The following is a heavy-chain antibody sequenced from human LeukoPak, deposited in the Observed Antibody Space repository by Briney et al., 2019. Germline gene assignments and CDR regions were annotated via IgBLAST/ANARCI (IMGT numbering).Heavy chain of an antibody. CDR1: GLTFSSYA. CDR3: AKGRTEGGTLALDY. Sequence: GGSLRLSCAASGLTFSSYAMTWVRQAPGKGLEWVSGISGSGGNTYYTDSVRGRLSISRDNSKNTLYLQVNSLRAEDTAVYYCAKGRTEGGTLALDYWGQGTLVTVSS. V-gene: IGHV3-23*01. D-gene: IGHD6-19*01. J-gene: IGHJ4*02. CDR2: ISGSGGNT.